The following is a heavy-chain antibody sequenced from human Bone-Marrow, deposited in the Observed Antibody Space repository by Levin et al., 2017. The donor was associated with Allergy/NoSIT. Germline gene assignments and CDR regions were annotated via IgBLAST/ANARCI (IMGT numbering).Heavy chain of an antibody. J-gene: IGHJ6*02. Sequence: SETLSLTCTVSGGSISSSSYYWGWIRQPPGKGLEWIGSIYYSGSTYYNPSLKSRVTISVDTSKNQFSLKLSSVTAADTAVYYCARQVDTAMVTPALYYYYYGMDVWGQGTTVTVSS. CDR1: GGSISSSSYY. V-gene: IGHV4-39*01. D-gene: IGHD5-18*01. CDR2: IYYSGST. CDR3: ARQVDTAMVTPALYYYYYGMDV.